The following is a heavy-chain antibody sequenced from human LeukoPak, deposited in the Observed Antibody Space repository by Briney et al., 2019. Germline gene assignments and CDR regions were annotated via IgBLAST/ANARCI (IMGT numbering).Heavy chain of an antibody. CDR3: ADEDFDY. CDR1: GITLSNYG. V-gene: IGHV3-48*04. Sequence: SGGSLRLSCAVSGITLSNYGMSWVRQAPGKGLEWVSYISSSSSTIYYADSVKGRFTISRDNAKNSLYLQMNSLRAEDTAVYYCADEDFDYWGQGTLVTVSS. J-gene: IGHJ4*02. CDR2: ISSSSSTI.